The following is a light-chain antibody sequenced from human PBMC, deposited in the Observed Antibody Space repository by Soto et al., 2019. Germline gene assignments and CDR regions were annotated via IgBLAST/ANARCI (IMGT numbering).Light chain of an antibody. J-gene: IGLJ2*01. CDR1: TSNIGSRF. CDR3: GTWDNTLNVGV. CDR2: DNN. V-gene: IGLV1-51*01. Sequence: QSVLTQPPSVSATPGQKVTISCSGSTSNIGSRFVSRYQQFPGTAPRLLIYDNNNRPSGTPDRFSASESGTSATLDIAGLQTGDEADYYCGTWDNTLNVGVFGGGTQLTVL.